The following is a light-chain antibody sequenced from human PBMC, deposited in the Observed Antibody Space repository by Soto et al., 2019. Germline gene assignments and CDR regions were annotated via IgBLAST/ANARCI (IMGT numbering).Light chain of an antibody. CDR2: DVG. CDR1: SSDVGAYNF. CDR3: SSYTTIKTYV. V-gene: IGLV2-14*01. Sequence: QSVLSQPASVSGPPGQSIAIFCTGTSSDVGAYNFVSWYQQHPDQAPKLILYDVGNRPPGVSNRFSGSKSGDSASLTISGLQAEDGADYYCSSYTTIKTYVFGTGNKVTVL. J-gene: IGLJ1*01.